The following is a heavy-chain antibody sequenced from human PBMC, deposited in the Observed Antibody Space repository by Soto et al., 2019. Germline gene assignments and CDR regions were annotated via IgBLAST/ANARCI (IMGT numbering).Heavy chain of an antibody. V-gene: IGHV4-31*03. CDR3: ARSSSSGWTQYDS. Sequence: PSETLSLTCSVSGDPISSGDYYWNWIRQHPGKGLEWIGYIYYSGSTYSTPSLKSRVTISVDTSKNQFSLKLSSVTAADTAVYYCARSSSSGWTQYDSWGQGTLVTVSS. CDR1: GDPISSGDYY. D-gene: IGHD6-19*01. J-gene: IGHJ4*02. CDR2: IYYSGST.